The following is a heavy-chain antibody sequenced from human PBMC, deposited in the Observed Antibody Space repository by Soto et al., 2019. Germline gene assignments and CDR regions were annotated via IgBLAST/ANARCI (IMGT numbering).Heavy chain of an antibody. Sequence: QVQLQESGPGLVKPSQTLSLTCTVSGGSISSGGSYWSWIRQSPGKGLEWIGYIYYSGTTYYNPSLKRRVSISLDTAKNQFSLKLRSVTAADTAIFFCGNGQCFSCSCPELHFWGRGTLVTVSS. D-gene: IGHD2-2*01. CDR3: GNGQCFSCSCPELHF. V-gene: IGHV4-31*03. J-gene: IGHJ2*01. CDR2: IYYSGTT. CDR1: GGSISSGGSY.